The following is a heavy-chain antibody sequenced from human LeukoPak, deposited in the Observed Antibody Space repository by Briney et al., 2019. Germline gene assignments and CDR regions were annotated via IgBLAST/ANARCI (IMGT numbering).Heavy chain of an antibody. CDR1: GYTFTGYY. CDR3: ARHPGKVTNDWYFDL. Sequence: GASVKVSCKASGYTFTGYYMHWVRQAPGQGLECMGWINPNSGGTNYAQKVQGRVTMTRDTSITTAYMELSRLSSDDTAVYYCARHPGKVTNDWYFDLWGRGTLVTVSS. D-gene: IGHD4-23*01. J-gene: IGHJ2*01. V-gene: IGHV1-2*02. CDR2: INPNSGGT.